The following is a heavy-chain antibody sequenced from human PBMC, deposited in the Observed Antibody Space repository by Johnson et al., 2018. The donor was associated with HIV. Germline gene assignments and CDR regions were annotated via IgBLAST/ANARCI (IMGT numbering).Heavy chain of an antibody. CDR3: VRDGQWGSTTWYSAFDI. Sequence: VQLVESGGALVQPGGSLRLSCEVSGFTISTFWMHWVRQVPGKGLMWVSRIKSDGTSTTYADSVRGRFTISRDNANTTRYQEMKRLRADDTAVYYCVRDGQWGSTTWYSAFDIWGQGTMVTVSS. CDR2: IKSDGTST. CDR1: GFTISTFW. D-gene: IGHD6-13*01. V-gene: IGHV3-74*01. J-gene: IGHJ3*02.